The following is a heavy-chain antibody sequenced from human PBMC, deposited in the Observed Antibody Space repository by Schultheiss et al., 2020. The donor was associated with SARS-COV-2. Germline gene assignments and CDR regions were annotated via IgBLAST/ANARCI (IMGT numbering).Heavy chain of an antibody. CDR2: IWYDGSNK. Sequence: GGSLRLSCAASGFTFSSYSMNWVRQAPGKGLEWVAVIWYDGSNKYYADSVKGRFTISRDNSKNTLYLQMNSLRAEDTAVYYCARDIVLMVYAIWERNYYGMDVWGQGTTVTVSS. CDR3: ARDIVLMVYAIWERNYYGMDV. CDR1: GFTFSSYS. D-gene: IGHD2-8*01. J-gene: IGHJ6*02. V-gene: IGHV3-33*08.